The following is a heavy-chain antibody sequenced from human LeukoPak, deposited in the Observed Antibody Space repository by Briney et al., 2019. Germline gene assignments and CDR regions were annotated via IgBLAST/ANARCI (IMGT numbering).Heavy chain of an antibody. Sequence: PGGSLRLSCAASGFTFSTYGMTWVRQAPGKGLEWVSSTSASGGSTDYPDSVKGRFTISRDNSKNTLYLQMNSLRAEDTAVYYCTNSYYYGSGTYYPGSYWGQGTLVTVSS. CDR3: TNSYYYGSGTYYPGSY. J-gene: IGHJ4*02. CDR2: TSASGGST. D-gene: IGHD3-10*01. V-gene: IGHV3-23*01. CDR1: GFTFSTYG.